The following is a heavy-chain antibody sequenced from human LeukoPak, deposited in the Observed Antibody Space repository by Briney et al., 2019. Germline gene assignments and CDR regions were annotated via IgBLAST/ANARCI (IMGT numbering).Heavy chain of an antibody. D-gene: IGHD4-17*01. CDR1: DGSISSSSYY. CDR3: ARPDYGDSPDHAFDI. CDR2: IYYSGST. Sequence: SETLSLTCTVSDGSISSSSYYWGCIRQPPGKGLECIGSIYYSGSTYYNPSLKSRVTISVDTSKNQFSLKLSSVTAADTAVYYCARPDYGDSPDHAFDIWGQGTMVTVSS. J-gene: IGHJ3*02. V-gene: IGHV4-39*07.